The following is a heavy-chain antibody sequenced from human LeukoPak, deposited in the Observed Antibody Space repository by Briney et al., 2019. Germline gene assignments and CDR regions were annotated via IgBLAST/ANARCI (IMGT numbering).Heavy chain of an antibody. Sequence: GGSLRLSCAASGFTFSSYEMNWVRQAPGKGLEWVSYISSSGSTIYYADSVKGRFTISRDNAKNSLYLQMNSLRAEDTAVYYCARVLSSWYKNWFDPWGQGTLGTVSS. CDR1: GFTFSSYE. CDR3: ARVLSSWYKNWFDP. J-gene: IGHJ5*02. V-gene: IGHV3-48*03. D-gene: IGHD6-13*01. CDR2: ISSSGSTI.